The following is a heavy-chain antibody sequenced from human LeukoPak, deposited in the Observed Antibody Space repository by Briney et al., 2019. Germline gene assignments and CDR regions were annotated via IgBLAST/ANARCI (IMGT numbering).Heavy chain of an antibody. CDR3: AGGTYALDF. J-gene: IGHJ4*02. D-gene: IGHD4-17*01. V-gene: IGHV3-33*01. Sequence: PGGSLRLSCAASGFTFSSYGMHWVRQALGKGLESVALIFYDGSHNYYADSVKGRFTISRDNSKNTLYLQMNSLRAEDTAVYYCAGGTYALDFWGQGTLVTVSS. CDR1: GFTFSSYG. CDR2: IFYDGSHN.